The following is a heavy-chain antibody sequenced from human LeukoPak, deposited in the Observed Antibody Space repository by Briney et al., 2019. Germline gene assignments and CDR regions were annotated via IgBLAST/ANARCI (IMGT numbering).Heavy chain of an antibody. CDR3: ARRLGIVVVSRFDY. V-gene: IGHV4-39*01. Sequence: SETLSLTCTVSGGSISSSSYYWGWIRQPPGKGLEWIGSIYYSGSTYYNPSLKSRVTISVDTSKNQFSLKLSSVTAADTAVYYCARRLGIVVVSRFDYWGQGTLVTVSS. J-gene: IGHJ4*02. D-gene: IGHD3-22*01. CDR2: IYYSGST. CDR1: GGSISSSSYY.